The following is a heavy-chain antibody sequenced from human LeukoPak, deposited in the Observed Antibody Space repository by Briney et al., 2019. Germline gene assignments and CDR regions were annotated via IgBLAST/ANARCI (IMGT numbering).Heavy chain of an antibody. J-gene: IGHJ4*02. Sequence: GASVKVSCKVSGYTLTELSMHWVRQAPGKGLEWMGGFDPEDGETIYAQKFQGRVTMTEDTSTDTAYMELSSLRSEDTAVYYCATDLARIAVAGKAPPVWGQGTLVTVSS. D-gene: IGHD6-19*01. CDR1: GYTLTELS. CDR2: FDPEDGET. CDR3: ATDLARIAVAGKAPPV. V-gene: IGHV1-24*01.